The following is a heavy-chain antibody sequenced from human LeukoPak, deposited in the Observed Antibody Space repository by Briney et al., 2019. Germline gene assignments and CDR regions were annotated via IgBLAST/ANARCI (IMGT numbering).Heavy chain of an antibody. CDR1: GGSFSGYY. Sequence: PSETLSLTCAVYGGSFSGYYWSWIRQPPGKGLEWIGEINHSGSTNYNPSLTSRVTISVDTSKNQFSLKLSSVTAADTAVYYCARVGYGDFYWGQGTLVTVSS. V-gene: IGHV4-34*01. CDR2: INHSGST. CDR3: ARVGYGDFY. D-gene: IGHD4-17*01. J-gene: IGHJ4*02.